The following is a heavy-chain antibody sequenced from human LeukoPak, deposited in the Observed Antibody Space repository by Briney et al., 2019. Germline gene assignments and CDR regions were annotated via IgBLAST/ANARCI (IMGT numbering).Heavy chain of an antibody. CDR2: IYHSGST. Sequence: SETLSLTCTVSGGSISSGGYYWSWIRQPPGKGLEWIGYIYHSGSTYYNPSLKSRVTISVDRSKNQFSLKLSSVTAADTAVYYCARAAPYNWNLSNLGPLDPWGQGTLVTVSS. V-gene: IGHV4-30-2*01. CDR3: ARAAPYNWNLSNLGPLDP. J-gene: IGHJ5*02. CDR1: GGSISSGGYY. D-gene: IGHD1-20*01.